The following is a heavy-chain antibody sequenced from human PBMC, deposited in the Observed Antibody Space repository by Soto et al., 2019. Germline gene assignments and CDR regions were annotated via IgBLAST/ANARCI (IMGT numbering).Heavy chain of an antibody. D-gene: IGHD4-17*01. V-gene: IGHV3-48*02. CDR2: ISHKSSAI. CDR1: GLTFSNYA. J-gene: IGHJ4*02. Sequence: EVQLVESGGGLVQPGGSLRLSCAASGLTFSNYAMNWVRQAPGKGLEWVSYISHKSSAIYHADSVKGRFTISRDNAKNSLYLQMNSLRDEDTAVYYCARDPYSSTTVTIIDYWGQGTLVTVSS. CDR3: ARDPYSSTTVTIIDY.